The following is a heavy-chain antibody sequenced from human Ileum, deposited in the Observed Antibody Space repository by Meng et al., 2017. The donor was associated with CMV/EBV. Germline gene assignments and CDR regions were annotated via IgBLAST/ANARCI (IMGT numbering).Heavy chain of an antibody. J-gene: IGHJ6*02. CDR1: GFTFSSYG. CDR3: ARGVNYGMDV. CDR2: IQYDGSKK. D-gene: IGHD3-10*01. Sequence: GGSLRLSCAASGFTFSSYGFHWVRQAPGKGLEWVAFIQYDGSKKSYADSVKGRFTISRDNSKNTLYLQMNSLRGEDAAIYYFARGVNYGMDVWGQGTTVTVSS. V-gene: IGHV3-30*02.